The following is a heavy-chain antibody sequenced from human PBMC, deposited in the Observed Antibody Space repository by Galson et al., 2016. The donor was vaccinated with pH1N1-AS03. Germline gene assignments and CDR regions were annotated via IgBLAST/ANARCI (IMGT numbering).Heavy chain of an antibody. D-gene: IGHD4-23*01. Sequence: SLRLSCAASGFSFSSYAMGWVRQTPGRGLECLSTIDNGAFNTYYKDSLEGRFTISRDNSKNTLYLHMNSLRADDTALYYCAKGLFDNYAGYFEYWGQGTLVIVSS. CDR3: AKGLFDNYAGYFEY. V-gene: IGHV3-23*05. CDR1: GFSFSSYA. J-gene: IGHJ4*02. CDR2: IDNGAFNT.